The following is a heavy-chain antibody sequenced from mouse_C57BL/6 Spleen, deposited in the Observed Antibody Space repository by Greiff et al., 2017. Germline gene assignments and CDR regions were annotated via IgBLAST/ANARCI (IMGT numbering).Heavy chain of an antibody. Sequence: DVKLQESGPGLVKPSQSLSLTCSVTGYSITSGYYWNWIRQFPGNKLECMGYIRYDGSNNYNPSLKNRISITRDTSQNQFFLKLNSVTTEDTATYYCARGDSLYGYFDYWGQGTTLTVSS. J-gene: IGHJ2*01. D-gene: IGHD6-1*01. CDR3: ARGDSLYGYFDY. CDR1: GYSITSGYY. CDR2: IRYDGSN. V-gene: IGHV3-6*01.